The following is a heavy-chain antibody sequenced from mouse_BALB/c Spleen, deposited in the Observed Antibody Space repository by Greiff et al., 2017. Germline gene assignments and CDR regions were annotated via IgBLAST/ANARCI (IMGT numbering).Heavy chain of an antibody. V-gene: IGHV1-9*01. CDR3: ARPIYYGNQFAY. D-gene: IGHD2-1*01. CDR1: GYTFSSYW. J-gene: IGHJ3*01. CDR2: ILPGSGST. Sequence: QVQLKQSGAELMKPGASVKISCKATGYTFSSYWIEWVKQRPGHGLEWIGEILPGSGSTNYNEKFKGKATFTADTSSNTAYMQLSSLTSEDSAVYYCARPIYYGNQFAYWGQGTLVTVSA.